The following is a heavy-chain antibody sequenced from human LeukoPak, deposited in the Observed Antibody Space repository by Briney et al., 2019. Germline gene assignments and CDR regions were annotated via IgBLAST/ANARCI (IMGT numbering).Heavy chain of an antibody. CDR1: GGSISSYY. V-gene: IGHV4-30-4*01. D-gene: IGHD5-12*01. CDR2: IYYSGST. Sequence: PSETLSLTCTVSGGSISSYYWSWIRQPPGKGLKWIGYIYYSGSTYYNPSLKSRVTISVDTSKNQFSLKLSSVTAADTAVYYCARGPGYSGYDPYYFDYWGQGTLVTVSS. J-gene: IGHJ4*02. CDR3: ARGPGYSGYDPYYFDY.